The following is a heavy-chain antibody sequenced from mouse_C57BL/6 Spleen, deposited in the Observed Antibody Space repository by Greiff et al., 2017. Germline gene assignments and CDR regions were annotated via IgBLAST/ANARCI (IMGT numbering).Heavy chain of an antibody. Sequence: QVQLQQPGAELVKPGASVKLSCKASGYTFTSYWMHWVKQRPGQGLEWIGMIHPNSGSTNYNEKFKSKATLTVDKSSSTAYMQLSSLTSEDSAVYYCAREEVYYGSSLFAYWGQGTLVTVSA. CDR2: IHPNSGST. CDR3: AREEVYYGSSLFAY. J-gene: IGHJ3*01. V-gene: IGHV1-64*01. D-gene: IGHD1-1*01. CDR1: GYTFTSYW.